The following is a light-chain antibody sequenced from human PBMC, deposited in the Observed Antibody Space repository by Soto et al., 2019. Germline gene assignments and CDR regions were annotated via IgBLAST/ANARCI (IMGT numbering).Light chain of an antibody. CDR2: AVS. CDR1: SSDVGSYNL. CDR3: CSYAGSSIPYV. Sequence: QSVLTQPASVSGSPGQSITISCTGTSSDVGSYNLVSWYQQHPGKAPKLMIYAVSKRPSGVSNRFSGSKSGNTASLTISGLHAEDEADYYCCSYAGSSIPYVFGTGTKVNVL. J-gene: IGLJ1*01. V-gene: IGLV2-23*02.